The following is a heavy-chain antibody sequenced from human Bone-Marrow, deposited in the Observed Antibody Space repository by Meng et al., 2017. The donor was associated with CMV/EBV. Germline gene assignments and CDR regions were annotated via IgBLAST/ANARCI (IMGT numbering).Heavy chain of an antibody. Sequence: GSLRLSCAVYGGSFSGYYWSWIRQPPGKGMEWIGEINHSGSTNYNPSLKSRVTISVDTSKNQFSLKLSSVTAADTAVYYCARGLRIAAAGTFDYWGQGTRVTVSS. CDR1: GGSFSGYY. D-gene: IGHD6-13*01. V-gene: IGHV4-34*01. CDR2: INHSGST. J-gene: IGHJ4*02. CDR3: ARGLRIAAAGTFDY.